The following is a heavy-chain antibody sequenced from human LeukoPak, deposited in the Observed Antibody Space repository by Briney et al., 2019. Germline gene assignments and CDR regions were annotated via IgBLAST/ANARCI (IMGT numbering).Heavy chain of an antibody. D-gene: IGHD2-15*01. V-gene: IGHV4-30-4*08. Sequence: PSETLSLTCTVSGGSISSGDYYWSWIRQPPGKGLEWIGYIYYSGSTYYNPSLKSRVTISVDTSKNQFSLKLSSVTAADTAVYYCAIVGEVVLRVRYYYMDVWGKGTTVTVSS. CDR1: GGSISSGDYY. CDR3: AIVGEVVLRVRYYYMDV. J-gene: IGHJ6*03. CDR2: IYYSGST.